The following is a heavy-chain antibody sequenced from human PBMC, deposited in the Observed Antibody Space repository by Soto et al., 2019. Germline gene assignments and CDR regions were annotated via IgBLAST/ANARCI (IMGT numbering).Heavy chain of an antibody. CDR1: GGSFRDFS. CDR3: ATVVRARLYIYDGSAYSRQNWFYP. J-gene: IGHJ5*02. V-gene: IGHV4-34*01. D-gene: IGHD3-22*01. Sequence: LDTRPLTCAVYGGSFRDFSWSWIRQSPGKGVEWIGEINPGGITNYNPSLKTRVTMSLDTPNNQFSLKLHSVIAADTAVYYSATVVRARLYIYDGSAYSRQNWFYPWGYGTVVTVS. CDR2: INPGGIT.